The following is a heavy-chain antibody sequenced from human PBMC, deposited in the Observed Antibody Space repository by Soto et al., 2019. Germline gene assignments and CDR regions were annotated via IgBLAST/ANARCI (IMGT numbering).Heavy chain of an antibody. Sequence: SETLSLTCAVYGGSFSGYYWSWIRQPPGKGLEWIGEINHSGSTNYNPSLKSRVTISVDTSKNQFSLKLSSVTAADTAVYYCARGHTEEYCSSTSCYSGSVDPWGQGTLVTVSS. J-gene: IGHJ5*02. CDR2: INHSGST. CDR1: GGSFSGYY. CDR3: ARGHTEEYCSSTSCYSGSVDP. D-gene: IGHD2-2*02. V-gene: IGHV4-34*01.